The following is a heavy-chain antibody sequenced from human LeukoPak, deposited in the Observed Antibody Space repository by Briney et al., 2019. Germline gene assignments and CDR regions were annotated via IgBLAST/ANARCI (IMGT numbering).Heavy chain of an antibody. D-gene: IGHD3-22*01. V-gene: IGHV1-18*01. CDR1: GYTFTNYG. Sequence: ASVTVSCKASGYTFTNYGIHWVRQAPGQGLEWMGWISAYNGNTNSAQKLQGRVTMTTDTSTSTAYMELRSLRSDDTAVYYCARGPLRLYSYDSSANYFRWFDPWGQGTLVTVSS. CDR2: ISAYNGNT. J-gene: IGHJ5*02. CDR3: ARGPLRLYSYDSSANYFRWFDP.